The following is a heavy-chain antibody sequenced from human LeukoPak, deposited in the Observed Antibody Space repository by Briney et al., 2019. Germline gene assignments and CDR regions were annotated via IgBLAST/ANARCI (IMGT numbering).Heavy chain of an antibody. J-gene: IGHJ4*02. CDR1: GGSISSYY. CDR2: IYSGST. D-gene: IGHD2-2*01. CDR3: ARHRPLEGVPAARGNYFDY. Sequence: PSETLSLTCTVSGGSISSYYWSWIRQPPGKGLEWIGYIYSGSTDYNPSLKSRVTISVDTSKNQFSLQLSSVTAADTAVYYCARHRPLEGVPAARGNYFDYWGQGTLATVSS. V-gene: IGHV4-59*01.